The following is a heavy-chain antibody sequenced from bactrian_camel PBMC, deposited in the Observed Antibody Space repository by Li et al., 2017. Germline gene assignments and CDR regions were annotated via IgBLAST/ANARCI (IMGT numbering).Heavy chain of an antibody. J-gene: IGHJ4*01. D-gene: IGHD1*01. CDR2: VGSDGRT. CDR1: GWTYSSYC. Sequence: HVQLVESGGGSVQAGGSTRLSCAISGWTYSSYCMGWFRQAPGKEREVVALVGSDGRTNYADSVKGRFTISADRDQDTVYLHMNSLKPEDTGTYSCKTHRCARLWLGLRGEGTQVTVS. V-gene: IGHV3S53*01.